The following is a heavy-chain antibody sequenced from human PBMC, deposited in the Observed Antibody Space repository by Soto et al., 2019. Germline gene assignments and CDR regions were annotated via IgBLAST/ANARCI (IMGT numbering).Heavy chain of an antibody. J-gene: IGHJ3*02. D-gene: IGHD1-26*01. CDR3: ARHCLRVGADAFDI. CDR2: IYYSGST. V-gene: IGHV4-59*08. Sequence: PSETLSLTCTVSGGSISSYYWSWIRQPPGKGLEWIGYIYYSGSTNYNPSLKSRVTISVDTSKNQFSLKLSSVTAADTAVYYCARHCLRVGADAFDIWGQGTMVTVS. CDR1: GGSISSYY.